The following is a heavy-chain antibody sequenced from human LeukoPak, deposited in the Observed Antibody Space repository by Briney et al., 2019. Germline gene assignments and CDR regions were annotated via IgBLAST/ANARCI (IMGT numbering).Heavy chain of an antibody. CDR2: IRGGSDFI. Sequence: GGSLRLSCAASGFTFRDYSMPWVRQAPGKGLEWVSSIRGGSDFIYHADSVKGRFTVSRDNAKNSLYLQMNSLRAEDTAVYYCARDHAGIVLPAAVGAHWGQGTLVTVSS. CDR3: ARDHAGIVLPAAVGAH. J-gene: IGHJ4*02. V-gene: IGHV3-21*01. CDR1: GFTFRDYS. D-gene: IGHD2-2*01.